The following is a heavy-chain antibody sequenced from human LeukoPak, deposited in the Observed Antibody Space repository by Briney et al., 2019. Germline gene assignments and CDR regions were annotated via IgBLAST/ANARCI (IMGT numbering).Heavy chain of an antibody. V-gene: IGHV3-33*01. CDR1: GFTFSSYG. CDR2: IWYDGSNK. Sequence: GRSLRLSCAASGFTFSSYGMHWVRQAPGKGLEWVAVIWYDGSNKYYADSVKGRFTISRDNAKNSLYLQMNSLRAEDTAMYYCARDRDYAFDIWGQGTMVTLSS. J-gene: IGHJ3*02. D-gene: IGHD3-10*01. CDR3: ARDRDYAFDI.